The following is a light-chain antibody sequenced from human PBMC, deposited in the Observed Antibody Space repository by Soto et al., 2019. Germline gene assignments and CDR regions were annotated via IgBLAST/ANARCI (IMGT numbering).Light chain of an antibody. V-gene: IGKV4-1*01. CDR1: QSVLYSSNNKNY. Sequence: DIVMTQSPDSLAVSLGERATINCKSSQSVLYSSNNKNYLAWYQQKPGQPPKLLIYWASTPESGVPDRFSGSGSGTDFTRSISSLQAEDVAVYYCQQYYSTPWTFGQGTKVEIK. CDR3: QQYYSTPWT. CDR2: WAS. J-gene: IGKJ1*01.